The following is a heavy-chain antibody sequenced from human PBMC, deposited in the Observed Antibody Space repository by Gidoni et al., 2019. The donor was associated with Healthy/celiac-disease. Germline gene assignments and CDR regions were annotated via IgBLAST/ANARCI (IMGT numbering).Heavy chain of an antibody. Sequence: QVQLQQWGAGLLKPSETLSLTCSVYGGSFSGYYWRWIRQPPGKGLEWIGEINHSGSTNYNPSLKSRVTISVDTSKNQFSLKLSSVTAADTAVYYCARVPLYSSSWYETGAYYFDYWGQGTLVTVSS. J-gene: IGHJ4*02. CDR2: INHSGST. D-gene: IGHD6-13*01. CDR3: ARVPLYSSSWYETGAYYFDY. CDR1: GGSFSGYY. V-gene: IGHV4-34*01.